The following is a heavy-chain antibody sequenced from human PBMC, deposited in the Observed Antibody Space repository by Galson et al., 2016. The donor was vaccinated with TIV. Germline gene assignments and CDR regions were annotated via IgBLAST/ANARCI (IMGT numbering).Heavy chain of an antibody. V-gene: IGHV5-51*01. CDR1: GNTFNGYW. D-gene: IGHD5-18*01. CDR3: ARQGYRDDSWGEGGLFDY. J-gene: IGHJ4*02. CDR2: IYPGDSDT. Sequence: QSGAEVKKPGESLKISCKGSGNTFNGYWIGWVRQMPGKGPEWIGIIYPGDSDTRYSPSFQGQVTISADKSINTAYLQWSSLKASDTATYYGARQGYRDDSWGEGGLFDYWGQGTLVTVSS.